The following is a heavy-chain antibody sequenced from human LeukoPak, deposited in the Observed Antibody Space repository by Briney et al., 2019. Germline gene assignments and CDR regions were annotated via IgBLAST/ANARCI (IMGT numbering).Heavy chain of an antibody. Sequence: GGSWGSSGAASELTSISNSMNWVRKPQGKGLEWVSSISSSSSYIYYADSVKGRFTISRDNAKNSLYLQMNSLRAEDTAVYYCARGVGYSFDYWGQGTLVTVSS. D-gene: IGHD3-22*01. V-gene: IGHV3-21*01. CDR3: ARGVGYSFDY. J-gene: IGHJ4*02. CDR2: ISSSSSYI. CDR1: ELTSISNS.